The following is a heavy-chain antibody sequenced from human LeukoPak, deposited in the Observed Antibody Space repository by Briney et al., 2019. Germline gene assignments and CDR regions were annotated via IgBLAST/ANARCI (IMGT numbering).Heavy chain of an antibody. CDR3: ARDRWGLGSGSRSPGN. CDR2: MNPNSGNT. D-gene: IGHD3-10*01. Sequence: ASVKVSCKASGYTFTSYDINWVRQATGQGLEWMGWMNPNSGNTGYAQKFQGRVTMTRNTSISTAYMELSSLRSEDTAVYYCARDRWGLGSGSRSPGNWGQGTLVTVSS. CDR1: GYTFTSYD. J-gene: IGHJ4*02. V-gene: IGHV1-8*01.